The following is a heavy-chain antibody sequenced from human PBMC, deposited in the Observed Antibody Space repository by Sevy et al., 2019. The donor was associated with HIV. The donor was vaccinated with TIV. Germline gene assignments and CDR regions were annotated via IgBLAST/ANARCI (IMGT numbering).Heavy chain of an antibody. Sequence: GGSLRLSCAASGFTFSDYYMSWIRQAPGKGLEWVSYISSSGSTIYYADSVKGRFTISRDNAKNPLYLQMNSLRAEDTAGYYCAYPGIAVGNFDYWGQGTLVTVSS. D-gene: IGHD6-19*01. CDR1: GFTFSDYY. J-gene: IGHJ4*02. V-gene: IGHV3-11*01. CDR2: ISSSGSTI. CDR3: AYPGIAVGNFDY.